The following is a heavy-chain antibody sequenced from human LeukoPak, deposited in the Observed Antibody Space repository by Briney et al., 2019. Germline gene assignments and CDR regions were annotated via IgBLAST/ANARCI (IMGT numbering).Heavy chain of an antibody. CDR2: IYYSGST. D-gene: IGHD2-15*01. CDR3: ARYAVAATEYYGMDV. Sequence: PSETLSLTCTVSGGSISSYYWSRIRQPPRKGLEWIGYIYYSGSTNYNPSLKSRVTISVDTSKNQFSLKLSSVTAADTAVYYCARYAVAATEYYGMDVWGQGTTVTVSS. J-gene: IGHJ6*02. CDR1: GGSISSYY. V-gene: IGHV4-59*01.